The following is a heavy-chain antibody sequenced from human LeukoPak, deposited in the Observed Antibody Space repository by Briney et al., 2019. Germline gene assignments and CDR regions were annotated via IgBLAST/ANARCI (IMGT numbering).Heavy chain of an antibody. CDR1: GYSFTSYW. V-gene: IGHV5-51*01. CDR3: ARHALRTYDSSVGY. CDR2: IYPGDSDT. Sequence: GESLKISCKGSGYSFTSYWIGWVRQMPGKGLEWMGIIYPGDSDTRYRPSFQGQVTISADKSISPAYLQWRSLKASDTAMYYCARHALRTYDSSVGYWGQGTLVTVSS. D-gene: IGHD3-22*01. J-gene: IGHJ4*02.